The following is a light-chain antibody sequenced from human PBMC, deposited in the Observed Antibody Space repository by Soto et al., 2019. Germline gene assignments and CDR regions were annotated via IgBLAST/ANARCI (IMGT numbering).Light chain of an antibody. Sequence: EIVMTQSPATLSVSPGERATLSCRASQSVSTSLACYQQKPGQAPSLLISGASTRATGVPARFSGSGSEKEFTLTISSLQSEDFAVYYCQQYNNWWTFGQGTKVEIK. CDR3: QQYNNWWT. J-gene: IGKJ1*01. CDR2: GAS. CDR1: QSVSTS. V-gene: IGKV3-15*01.